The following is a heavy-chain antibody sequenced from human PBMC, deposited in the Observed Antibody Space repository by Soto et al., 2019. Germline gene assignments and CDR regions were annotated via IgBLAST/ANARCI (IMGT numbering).Heavy chain of an antibody. J-gene: IGHJ3*02. CDR2: IYPGDSDT. CDR1: GYSFTSYW. V-gene: IGHV5-51*01. Sequence: PGESLKISCKGSGYSFTSYWIGWVRQMPGKGLECMGIIYPGDSDTRYSPSFQGQVTISADKSISTAYLQWSSLKASDTAMYYCASQEMATKNVDAFDIWGQGTMVT. D-gene: IGHD5-12*01. CDR3: ASQEMATKNVDAFDI.